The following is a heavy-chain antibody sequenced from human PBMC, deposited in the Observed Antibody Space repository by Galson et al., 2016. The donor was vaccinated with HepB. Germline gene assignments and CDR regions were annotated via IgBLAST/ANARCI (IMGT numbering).Heavy chain of an antibody. CDR3: ARDYSFSSNWPGY. Sequence: SLRLSCAVSGFALGSYGMHWIRQVPGKGLEWVADISFDGTKQHYRDSVKGRFTISRDSSRVYLQLSSLSPVDTGRYFCARDYSFSSNWPGYWGQGTLVIVSS. J-gene: IGHJ4*02. V-gene: IGHV3-30*03. CDR1: GFALGSYG. D-gene: IGHD7-27*01. CDR2: ISFDGTKQ.